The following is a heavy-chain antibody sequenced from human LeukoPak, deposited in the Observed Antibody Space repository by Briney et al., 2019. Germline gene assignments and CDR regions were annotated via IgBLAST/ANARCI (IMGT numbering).Heavy chain of an antibody. Sequence: GGSRRPSCTASGFTFSGFAMSGVRQAPGKGPGWASALSRDSTATYYADSVKGRFTISRDDSKSTLFLQMNSLRAEDTAIYYCAKESPYTSPRNYYFDYWGQGTLVTVSS. J-gene: IGHJ4*02. D-gene: IGHD5-18*01. V-gene: IGHV3-23*01. CDR3: AKESPYTSPRNYYFDY. CDR1: GFTFSGFA. CDR2: LSRDSTAT.